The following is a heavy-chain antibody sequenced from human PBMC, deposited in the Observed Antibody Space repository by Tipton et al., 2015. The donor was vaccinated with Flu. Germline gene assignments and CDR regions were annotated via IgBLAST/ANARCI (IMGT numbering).Heavy chain of an antibody. J-gene: IGHJ6*02. D-gene: IGHD3-10*01. CDR1: GGSISSSSHY. Sequence: LRLSCTVSGGSISSSSHYWGWIRQAPGRGLEWVGSIFHGGSTYYNPSLKSRVTISVDTSKNQFSLKLSSVTAADTAVYYCARSVVGSGSQYPVGYYYYGIDVWGQGTTVTVSS. V-gene: IGHV4-39*07. CDR2: IFHGGST. CDR3: ARSVVGSGSQYPVGYYYYGIDV.